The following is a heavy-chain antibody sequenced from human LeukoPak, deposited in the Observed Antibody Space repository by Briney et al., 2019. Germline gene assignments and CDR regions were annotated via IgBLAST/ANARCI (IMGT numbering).Heavy chain of an antibody. CDR1: GFTFSSYS. V-gene: IGHV3-74*01. D-gene: IGHD2-2*01. CDR2: INSDGSST. J-gene: IGHJ5*02. Sequence: GGSLRLSCEASGFTFSSYSMHWVRQAPGKGLVWVSRINSDGSSTSYADSVKGRFTISRDNAKNTLYLQMNSLRAEDTAVYYCARDFRDIVVVPAASGYNWFDPWGQGTLVTVSS. CDR3: ARDFRDIVVVPAASGYNWFDP.